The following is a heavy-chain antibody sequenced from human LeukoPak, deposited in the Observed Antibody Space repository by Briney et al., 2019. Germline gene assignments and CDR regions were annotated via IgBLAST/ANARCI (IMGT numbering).Heavy chain of an antibody. V-gene: IGHV4-59*01. J-gene: IGHJ5*02. CDR3: ARDRNYDSSGYQNWFDP. Sequence: SEPLSLTCTVSGGSISSYYWSWIRQPTGRGLEWIGYIYYSGSTNYNPSLKSRVTISVDTSKNQFSLKLSSVTAADTAVYYCARDRNYDSSGYQNWFDPWGQGTLVTASS. CDR1: GGSISSYY. D-gene: IGHD3-22*01. CDR2: IYYSGST.